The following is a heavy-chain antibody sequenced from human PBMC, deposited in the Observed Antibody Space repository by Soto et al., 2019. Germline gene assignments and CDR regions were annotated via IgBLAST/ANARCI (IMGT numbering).Heavy chain of an antibody. CDR3: ARGTDFWSGHGY. D-gene: IGHD3-3*01. CDR2: IYYSVST. Sequence: SETLSLTGTVSGGSISSYYWSWIRQPPGKGLEWIGYIYYSVSTNYNPSLKSRVTISVDTSKNQFSLKLSSVTAADTAVYYCARGTDFWSGHGYWGPGTLVDVSS. V-gene: IGHV4-59*01. CDR1: GGSISSYY. J-gene: IGHJ4*02.